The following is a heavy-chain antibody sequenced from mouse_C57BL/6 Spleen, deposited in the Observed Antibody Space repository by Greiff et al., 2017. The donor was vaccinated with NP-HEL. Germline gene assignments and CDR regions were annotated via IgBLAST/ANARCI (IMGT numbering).Heavy chain of an antibody. D-gene: IGHD1-1*01. J-gene: IGHJ1*03. CDR3: ESGRTVVARYWYFDV. V-gene: IGHV1-52*01. Sequence: QVQLQQPGAELVRPGSSVKLSCKASGYTFTSYWMHWVKQRPIQGLEWIGNIDPSDSETHYNQKFKDKATLTVDKSSSTAYMQLSSLTSEDSAVYYCESGRTVVARYWYFDVWGTGTTVTVSS. CDR1: GYTFTSYW. CDR2: IDPSDSET.